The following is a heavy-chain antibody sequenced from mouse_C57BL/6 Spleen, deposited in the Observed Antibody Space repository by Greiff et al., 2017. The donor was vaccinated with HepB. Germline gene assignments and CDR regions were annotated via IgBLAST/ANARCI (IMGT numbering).Heavy chain of an antibody. CDR3: AGYYYGSSYAMDY. CDR2: IDPANGNT. CDR1: GFNIKNTY. V-gene: IGHV14-3*01. J-gene: IGHJ4*01. D-gene: IGHD1-1*01. Sequence: VQLKESVAELVRPGASVKLSCTASGFNIKNTYMHWVKQRPEQGLEWIGRIDPANGNTKYAPKFQGKATITADTSSNTAYLQLSSLTSEDTAIYYCAGYYYGSSYAMDYWGQGTSVTVSS.